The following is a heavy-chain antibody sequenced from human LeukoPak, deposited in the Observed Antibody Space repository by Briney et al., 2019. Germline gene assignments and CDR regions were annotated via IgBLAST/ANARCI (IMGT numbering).Heavy chain of an antibody. CDR3: ARDRASGSNYFDY. Sequence: ASVKVSCKASGFTFTIHDYNWVRQATGQGLEWMGWMNPNSGNTGYAQKLQGRVTMTTDTSTSTAYMELRSLRSDDTAVYYCARDRASGSNYFDYWGQGTLVTVSS. V-gene: IGHV1-8*01. CDR2: MNPNSGNT. J-gene: IGHJ4*02. D-gene: IGHD1-26*01. CDR1: GFTFTIHD.